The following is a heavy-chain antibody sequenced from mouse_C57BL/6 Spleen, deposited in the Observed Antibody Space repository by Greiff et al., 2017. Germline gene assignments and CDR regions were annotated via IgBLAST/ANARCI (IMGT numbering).Heavy chain of an antibody. Sequence: VQLQQPGAELVKPGASVKLSCKASGYTFTSYWMHWVKQRPGRGLEWIGRIDPNCGGTKYRVKFKGKATMTVDTPSSTAYLQLSSLTSEDSAVYYWASDYYGSSWAYWGQGTLVTVSA. D-gene: IGHD1-1*01. V-gene: IGHV1-72*01. CDR3: ASDYYGSSWAY. CDR2: IDPNCGGT. J-gene: IGHJ3*01. CDR1: GYTFTSYW.